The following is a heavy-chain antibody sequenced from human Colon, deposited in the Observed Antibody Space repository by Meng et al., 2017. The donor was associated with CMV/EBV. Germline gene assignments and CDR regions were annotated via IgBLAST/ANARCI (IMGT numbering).Heavy chain of an antibody. CDR3: ARGRVGNTVRIDP. J-gene: IGHJ5*02. V-gene: IGHV4-39*07. CDR1: DDSISSSNYY. Sequence: SETLSLTCTVSDDSISSSNYYWGWIRQPPGKGLEWIGSIYWSGVTSYNPPLKSRVTISVDTSKNQFSLRLNSVTAADPAVYYCARGRVGNTVRIDPWGQGTLVTVSS. D-gene: IGHD1-26*01. CDR2: IYWSGVT.